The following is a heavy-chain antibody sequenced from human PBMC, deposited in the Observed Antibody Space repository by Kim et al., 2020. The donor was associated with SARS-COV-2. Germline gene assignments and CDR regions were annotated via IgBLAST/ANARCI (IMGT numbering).Heavy chain of an antibody. CDR3: TRGRLYYDILTGYYSVWFDP. Sequence: GGSLRLSCTASGFTFGDYAMSWVRQAPGKGLEWVGFIRSKAYGGTTEYAASVKGRFTISRDDSKSIAYLQMNSLKTEDTAVYYCTRGRLYYDILTGYYSVWFDPWGQGTLVTVSS. CDR1: GFTFGDYA. CDR2: IRSKAYGGTT. D-gene: IGHD3-9*01. V-gene: IGHV3-49*04. J-gene: IGHJ5*02.